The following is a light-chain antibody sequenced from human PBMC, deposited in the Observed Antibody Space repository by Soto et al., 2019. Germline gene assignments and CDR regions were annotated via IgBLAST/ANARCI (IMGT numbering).Light chain of an antibody. CDR1: QSIXSSY. CDR3: QQYGSAPRT. J-gene: IGKJ5*01. CDR2: GAS. V-gene: IGKV3-20*01. Sequence: IVLTQSPGTLSLSPGERATLSCRASQSIXSSYLAWYQQKPGQAPRLLXDGASSRATGSPDRLSGSGSGTDFTLTISRLDPEDFAVYYCQQYGSAPRTFGQGTRLEIK.